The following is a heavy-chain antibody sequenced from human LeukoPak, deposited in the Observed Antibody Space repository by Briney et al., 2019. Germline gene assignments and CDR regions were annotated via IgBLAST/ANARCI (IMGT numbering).Heavy chain of an antibody. V-gene: IGHV1-2*06. CDR1: GYTFIDYY. D-gene: IGHD6-19*01. CDR3: ARVGRESSTGWLDY. J-gene: IGHJ4*02. Sequence: ASVKVSCTASGYTFIDYYFNWVRQAPGQGPEWMGRINVKSGAADYAQKFQGRVTVTRDTSISTAYMELSSLRSDDTAVYYCARVGRESSTGWLDYWGQGTLVTVSS. CDR2: INVKSGAA.